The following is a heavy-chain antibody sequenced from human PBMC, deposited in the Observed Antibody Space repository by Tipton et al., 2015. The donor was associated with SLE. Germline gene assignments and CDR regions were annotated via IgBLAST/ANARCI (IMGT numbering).Heavy chain of an antibody. D-gene: IGHD6-19*01. Sequence: SLRLSCAASGFTFSRYAMSWVRQAPGKGLEWVSTISGSVGSTYYADSVKGRFTISRDNAKNTLYLQMNSLRAEDTAVYYCAREDVQWLAPVDYWGQGTLVTVAS. CDR3: AREDVQWLAPVDY. V-gene: IGHV3-23*01. CDR1: GFTFSRYA. J-gene: IGHJ4*02. CDR2: ISGSVGST.